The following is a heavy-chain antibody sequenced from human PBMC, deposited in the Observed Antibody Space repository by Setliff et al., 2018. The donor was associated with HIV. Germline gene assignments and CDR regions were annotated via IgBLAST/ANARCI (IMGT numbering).Heavy chain of an antibody. CDR1: GGSINTSSYY. Sequence: LSLTCSVSGGSINTSSYYWACVRQPPGNELEWIGSIYHDGTTHYRSSLRSRAAISIDTSKSQISLKVRSVTAADTAVYFCAGHPVTSGWLSLNWFDPWGQGILVTVTS. CDR3: AGHPVTSGWLSLNWFDP. V-gene: IGHV4-39*07. CDR2: IYHDGTT. D-gene: IGHD6-19*01. J-gene: IGHJ5*01.